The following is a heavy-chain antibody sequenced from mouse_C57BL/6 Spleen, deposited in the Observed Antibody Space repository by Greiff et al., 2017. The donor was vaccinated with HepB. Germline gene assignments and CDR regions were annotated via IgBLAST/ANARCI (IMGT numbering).Heavy chain of an antibody. J-gene: IGHJ2*01. V-gene: IGHV1-80*01. Sequence: QVQLKESGAELVKPGASVKISCKASGYAFSSYWMNWVKQRPGKGLEWIGQIYPGDGDTNYNGKFKGKATLTADKSSSTAYMQLSSLTSEDSAVYLCATGLLRSPFDYWGQGTTLTVSS. CDR1: GYAFSSYW. CDR3: ATGLLRSPFDY. D-gene: IGHD1-1*01. CDR2: IYPGDGDT.